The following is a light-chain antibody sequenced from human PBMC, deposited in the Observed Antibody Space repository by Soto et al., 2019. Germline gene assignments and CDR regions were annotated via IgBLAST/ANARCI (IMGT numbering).Light chain of an antibody. CDR1: QSVSSTF. J-gene: IGKJ1*01. CDR2: GVS. V-gene: IGKV3-20*01. CDR3: GQFVSAPPRT. Sequence: EIVLTQSPGTLSLSPGERATLSCRASQSVSSTFLAWYQQKPGQAPRLLIFGVSNRATGIPDRFSGSGSGTDFTLTISRLEPEDFAVYYCGQFVSAPPRTFGQGTKVVIK.